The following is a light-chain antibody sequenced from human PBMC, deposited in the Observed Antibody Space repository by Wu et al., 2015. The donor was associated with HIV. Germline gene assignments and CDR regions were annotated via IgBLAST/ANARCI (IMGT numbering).Light chain of an antibody. J-gene: IGKJ1*01. CDR1: QSLSTW. V-gene: IGKV1-5*03. CDR2: KAS. CDR3: QHYNSFPWT. Sequence: DLQMTQSPSTLSASVGDRVTITCRASQSLSTWLAWYQQKPGKAPKLLIYKASNLQSGVPSRFSGSGSGTEFILTISSLQPDDFATYYCQHYNSFPWTFGQGTKVEMK.